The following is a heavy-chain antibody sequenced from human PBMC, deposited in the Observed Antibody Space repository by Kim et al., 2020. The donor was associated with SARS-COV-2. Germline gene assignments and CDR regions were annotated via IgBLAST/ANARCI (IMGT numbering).Heavy chain of an antibody. J-gene: IGHJ4*02. D-gene: IGHD2-15*01. CDR1: GGSFSGYY. V-gene: IGHV4-34*01. CDR3: ARGTGYCSGGSCYGLDY. Sequence: SETLSLTCAVYGGSFSGYYWSWIRQPPGKGLEWIGEINHSGSTNYNPSLKGRVTISVDTSKNQFSLKLSSVTAADTAVYYCARGTGYCSGGSCYGLDYWGQGTLVTGSS. CDR2: INHSGST.